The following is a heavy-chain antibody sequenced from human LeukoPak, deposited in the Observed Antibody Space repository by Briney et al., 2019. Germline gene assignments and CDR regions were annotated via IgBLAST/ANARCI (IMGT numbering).Heavy chain of an antibody. J-gene: IGHJ3*02. CDR1: GYTFTGYY. CDR3: ARDYDSSGYEGLSDAFDI. V-gene: IGHV1-2*02. CDR2: INPNSGGT. Sequence: ASVKVSCKASGYTFTGYYMHWVRQAPGQGLEWMGWINPNSGGTNYAQKLQGRVTMTTDTSTSTAYMELRSLRSDDTAVYYCARDYDSSGYEGLSDAFDIWGQGTMVTVSS. D-gene: IGHD3-22*01.